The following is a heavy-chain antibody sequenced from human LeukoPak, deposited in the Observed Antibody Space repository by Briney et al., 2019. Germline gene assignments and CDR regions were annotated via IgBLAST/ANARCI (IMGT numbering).Heavy chain of an antibody. CDR1: GGSFSGYY. V-gene: IGHV4-34*01. Sequence: PSETLSLTCAVYGGSFSGYYWSWIRQPPGKGLEWIGEINHSGSTNYNPSLKSRVTISVDTSKNQFSLKLSSVTAADTAVYYCAREPSIAAAGRGHGFDPWGQGTLVTVSS. CDR3: AREPSIAAAGRGHGFDP. D-gene: IGHD6-13*01. CDR2: INHSGST. J-gene: IGHJ5*02.